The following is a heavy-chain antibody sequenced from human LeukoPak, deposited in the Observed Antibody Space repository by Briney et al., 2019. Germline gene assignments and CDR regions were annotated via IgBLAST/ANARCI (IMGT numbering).Heavy chain of an antibody. CDR2: IIPIFGTA. J-gene: IGHJ6*03. CDR1: GGTFSSYA. Sequence: SVKVSCKASGGTFSSYAISWVRQAPGQGLEWMGRIIPIFGTANYAQKFQGRVTITTDESTSTAYMELSSLRSEDTAVYYCARDGVPSDYYYYYMDVWGKGATVTVSS. CDR3: ARDGVPSDYYYYYMDV. D-gene: IGHD3-16*01. V-gene: IGHV1-69*05.